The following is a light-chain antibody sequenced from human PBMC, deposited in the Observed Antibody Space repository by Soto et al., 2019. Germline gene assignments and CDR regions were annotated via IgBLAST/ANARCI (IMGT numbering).Light chain of an antibody. CDR3: QQYNGYWT. J-gene: IGKJ1*01. CDR1: QSISDS. CDR2: EAS. V-gene: IGKV1-5*03. Sequence: DIQMTQSPSTLSASVGDRVTITCRASQSISDSLAWYQQKPGKAPKLLIYEASNLKSGVPSRFSGSGSGTEYTLTISSLQPDDFASYYCQQYNGYWTFGQETKVEIK.